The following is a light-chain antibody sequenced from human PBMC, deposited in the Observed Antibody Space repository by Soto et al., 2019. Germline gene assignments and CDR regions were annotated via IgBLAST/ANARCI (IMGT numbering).Light chain of an antibody. V-gene: IGLV1-40*01. CDR1: SSNIGSGYN. Sequence: QSVLTQPPSVSGAPGQRVTISCTGSSSNIGSGYNVHWYQQLPGTAPKLLIYDNNNRPSGVPDRFSGSKSGTSASLAITGLQGADEADYYCQSYDTGLVVFGGGTKLTAL. J-gene: IGLJ2*01. CDR3: QSYDTGLVV. CDR2: DNN.